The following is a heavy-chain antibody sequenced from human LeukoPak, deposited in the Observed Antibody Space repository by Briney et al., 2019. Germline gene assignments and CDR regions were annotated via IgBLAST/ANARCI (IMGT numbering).Heavy chain of an antibody. Sequence: ASVKDSCKTSGYTFINNDINWVRQAPGQGLEWMAWIDPKNGNRGYAQNFQGRVTMTTDISINTAYLELSSLRSEDTAVYYCARSHTQKEFCGGGRCYPTVWWFDPWGQGTLVTVSS. D-gene: IGHD2-15*01. J-gene: IGHJ5*02. CDR2: IDPKNGNR. CDR1: GYTFINND. CDR3: ARSHTQKEFCGGGRCYPTVWWFDP. V-gene: IGHV1-8*01.